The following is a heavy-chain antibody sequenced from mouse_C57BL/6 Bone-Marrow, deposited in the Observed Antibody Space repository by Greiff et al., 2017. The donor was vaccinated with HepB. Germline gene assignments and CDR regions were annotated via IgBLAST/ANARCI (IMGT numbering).Heavy chain of an antibody. Sequence: QVQLQQPGAELVRPGSSVKLSCKASGYTFTSYWMDWVKQRPGQGLEWIGNIYPSDSETHYNQKFKDKATLTVDKSSSTAYMQLSSLTSEDSAVYDCARGVLSAMDYWGQGTSVTVSS. CDR1: GYTFTSYW. D-gene: IGHD3-2*02. J-gene: IGHJ4*01. CDR3: ARGVLSAMDY. V-gene: IGHV1-61*01. CDR2: IYPSDSET.